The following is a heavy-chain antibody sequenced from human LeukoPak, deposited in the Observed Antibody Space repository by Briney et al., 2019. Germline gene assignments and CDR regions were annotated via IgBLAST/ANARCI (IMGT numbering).Heavy chain of an antibody. CDR1: GFTFSSYS. D-gene: IGHD2-15*01. CDR3: AKDRCGSCSYFDY. J-gene: IGHJ4*02. CDR2: ISSSSIYI. V-gene: IGHV3-21*01. Sequence: GGSLRLSCAGSGFTFSSYSMHWVRQAPGKGLEWVSSISSSSIYIYYADSLKGRFTISRDNAKNSLSLQMNSLRAEDTAVYYCAKDRCGSCSYFDYWGQGTLVTVSS.